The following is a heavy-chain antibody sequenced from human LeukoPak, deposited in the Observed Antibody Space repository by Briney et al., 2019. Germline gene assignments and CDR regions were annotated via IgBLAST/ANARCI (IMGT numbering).Heavy chain of an antibody. V-gene: IGHV4-30-2*01. CDR1: GGSISSGGYY. CDR2: IYHSGST. CDR3: ARTTMIVVVFDY. Sequence: SETLSLTCTVSGGSISSGGYYWSWIRQPPGKGLEWIGYIYHSGSTYYNPSLKSRVTISVVRSKNQFSLKLSSVTAADTAVYYCARTTMIVVVFDYWGQGTLVTVSS. J-gene: IGHJ4*02. D-gene: IGHD3-22*01.